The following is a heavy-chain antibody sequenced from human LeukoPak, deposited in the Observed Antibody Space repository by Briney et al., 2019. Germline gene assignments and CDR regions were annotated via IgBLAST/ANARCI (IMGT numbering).Heavy chain of an antibody. Sequence: PSETLSLTCTVSGYSISSGYYWGWIRQPPGKGLEWIGSIYHSGSTYYNPSLKSRVTISVDTSKNQFSLKLSSVTAADTAVYYCARAKVLPARDAFDIWGQGTMVTVSS. CDR1: GYSISSGYY. CDR2: IYHSGST. D-gene: IGHD2-2*01. V-gene: IGHV4-38-2*02. J-gene: IGHJ3*02. CDR3: ARAKVLPARDAFDI.